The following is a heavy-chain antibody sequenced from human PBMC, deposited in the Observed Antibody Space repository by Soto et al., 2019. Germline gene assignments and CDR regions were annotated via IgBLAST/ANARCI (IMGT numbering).Heavy chain of an antibody. Sequence: QVQLQQWGAGLLKPSETLSLTCAVYGGSFSGYYWSWIRQPPGKGLEWIGEINHSGSTNYNPSLKSRVTISVDTSTNQFSLKLSSVTAADTAVYYCARSMRGSYPFYYYYGMDVWGQGTTVTVS. D-gene: IGHD3-16*01. V-gene: IGHV4-34*01. J-gene: IGHJ6*02. CDR2: INHSGST. CDR1: GGSFSGYY. CDR3: ARSMRGSYPFYYYYGMDV.